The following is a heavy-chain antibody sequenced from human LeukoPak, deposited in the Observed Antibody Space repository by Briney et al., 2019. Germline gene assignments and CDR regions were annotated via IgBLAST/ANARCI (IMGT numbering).Heavy chain of an antibody. CDR1: GFTFSSYW. Sequence: PGGSLRLSCAASGFTFSSYWMHWVRQAPGKGLVWVSRINSDGSRTNYADSVKGRFTISRDNAKNTLYLQMNSLRAEDTAVYYCAKHSSGIAVAGTVQYWGQGTLVTVSS. J-gene: IGHJ4*02. CDR3: AKHSSGIAVAGTVQY. D-gene: IGHD6-19*01. CDR2: INSDGSRT. V-gene: IGHV3-74*01.